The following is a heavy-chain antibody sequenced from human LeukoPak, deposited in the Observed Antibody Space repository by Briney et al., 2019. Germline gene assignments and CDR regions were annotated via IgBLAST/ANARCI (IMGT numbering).Heavy chain of an antibody. D-gene: IGHD3-22*01. CDR1: GYTFTSYG. CDR3: ARRFNYYDSSGYYQGFYFDY. J-gene: IGHJ4*02. V-gene: IGHV1-18*01. Sequence: ASVKVSCKASGYTFTSYGIKWVRQAPGQGLEWMGWISAYAQKFQGRVTMTIDTSTGTAYMELRSLRSDDTAVYYCARRFNYYDSSGYYQGFYFDYWGLGTLVTVSS. CDR2: ISAY.